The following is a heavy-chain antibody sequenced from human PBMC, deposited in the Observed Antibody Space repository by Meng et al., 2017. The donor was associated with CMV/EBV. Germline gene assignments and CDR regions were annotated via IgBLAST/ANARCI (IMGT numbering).Heavy chain of an antibody. CDR3: ARHRPNWNRDY. D-gene: IGHD1-1*01. Sequence: ACKGSGYSFTSYWISWVRQMPGKGLEWMGRIDPSDSYTNYSPSFQDHVTISADKSISTAYLQWSSLKASDTAMYYCARHRPNWNRDYWGQGTLVTVSS. CDR2: IDPSDSYT. J-gene: IGHJ4*02. CDR1: GYSFTSYW. V-gene: IGHV5-10-1*01.